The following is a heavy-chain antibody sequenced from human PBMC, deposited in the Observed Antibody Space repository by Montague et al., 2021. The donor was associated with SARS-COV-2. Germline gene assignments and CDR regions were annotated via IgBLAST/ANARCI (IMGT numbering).Heavy chain of an antibody. CDR2: IYYTGTT. CDR3: AREGYCGGGTCYSSGPNWFDP. J-gene: IGHJ5*02. CDR1: GASFSNYY. D-gene: IGHD2-15*01. Sequence: SETLSLTCTVSGASFSNYYWSWIRQPPGKGLEWIGYIYYTGTTSYNPSLKSRVTISVDTSKTQFSLKLTSVPAAATAVYYCAREGYCGGGTCYSSGPNWFDPWGQGTLVTVSS. V-gene: IGHV4-59*01.